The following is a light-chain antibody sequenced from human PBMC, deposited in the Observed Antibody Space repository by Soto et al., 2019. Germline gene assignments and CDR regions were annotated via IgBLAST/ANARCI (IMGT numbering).Light chain of an antibody. V-gene: IGLV2-14*01. Sequence: QSALTQPASVSGSPGQSITISCTGTSSDVGAYTYVSWYQQHPGKAPKLMIFGVSDRPSGVSNRFSGSKSGNTASLTISGLQAEDEADYYCSSYTTSNTLVFGGGTKLTVL. CDR1: SSDVGAYTY. J-gene: IGLJ2*01. CDR2: GVS. CDR3: SSYTTSNTLV.